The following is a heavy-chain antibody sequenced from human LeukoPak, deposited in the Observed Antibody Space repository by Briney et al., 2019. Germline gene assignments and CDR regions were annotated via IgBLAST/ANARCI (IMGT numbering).Heavy chain of an antibody. CDR3: ARSSRFLVRYYMDV. Sequence: PSETLSLACAVYGGSFSDYYWSWIRQPPGKGLEWFGEINHSGSTNYNPSLKRRVTISVDTSKTQFSLILSSVTAADTAVYYCARSSRFLVRYYMDVWGKGTTVTVSS. D-gene: IGHD3-3*01. V-gene: IGHV4-34*01. CDR1: GGSFSDYY. CDR2: INHSGST. J-gene: IGHJ6*03.